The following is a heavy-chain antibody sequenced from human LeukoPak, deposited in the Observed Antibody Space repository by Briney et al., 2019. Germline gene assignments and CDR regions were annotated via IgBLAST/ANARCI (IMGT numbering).Heavy chain of an antibody. CDR1: GGTFSSYA. V-gene: IGHV1-69*04. CDR3: AREGDIVVVVAATTSRYNWFDP. Sequence: SVKVSCKASGGTFSSYAISWVRQAPGQGLEWMGRIIPILGIANYAQKFQGRVTITADKSTSTAYMELSSLRSEDTAVYYCAREGDIVVVVAATTSRYNWFDPWGQGTLVTVSS. D-gene: IGHD2-15*01. CDR2: IIPILGIA. J-gene: IGHJ5*02.